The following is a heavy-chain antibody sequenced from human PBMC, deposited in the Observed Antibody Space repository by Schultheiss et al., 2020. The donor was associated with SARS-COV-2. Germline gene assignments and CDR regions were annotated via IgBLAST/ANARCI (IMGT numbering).Heavy chain of an antibody. V-gene: IGHV3-9*01. CDR2: ITWNSGLV. Sequence: GGSLRLSCAASGFIFDNYAMHWVRQVPGKGLEWVSGITWNSGLVDYADSVKGRFTISRDNAKNSLYLQMSSLRGEDTALYYCARSDAYTHAYFDYWGQGTLVTVSS. J-gene: IGHJ4*02. CDR1: GFIFDNYA. CDR3: ARSDAYTHAYFDY. D-gene: IGHD3-16*01.